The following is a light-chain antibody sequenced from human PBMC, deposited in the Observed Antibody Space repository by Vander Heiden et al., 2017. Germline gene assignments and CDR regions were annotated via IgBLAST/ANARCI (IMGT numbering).Light chain of an antibody. CDR2: SNN. Sequence: QSVLTQPPSASGTPGQRVTISCSGSSSNIGSNTVNWYQQLPGTAPKLLIYSNNQRPPGVSDRFSGSKSGTSASLAISGLQSEDEADYYCAAWDDSLNVVVFGGGNKLTVL. V-gene: IGLV1-44*01. J-gene: IGLJ2*01. CDR3: AAWDDSLNVVV. CDR1: SSNIGSNT.